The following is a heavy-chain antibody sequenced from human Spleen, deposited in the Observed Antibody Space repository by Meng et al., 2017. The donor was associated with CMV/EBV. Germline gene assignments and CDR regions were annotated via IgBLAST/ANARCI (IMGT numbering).Heavy chain of an antibody. CDR1: GGSLSRDTHY. V-gene: IGHV4-39*07. CDR2: LSYSGTS. J-gene: IGHJ6*02. D-gene: IGHD1-26*01. CDR3: ARARGNWGAIMDV. Sequence: AGGSLSRDTHYWGWVRQPPGKGLEWIGTLSYSGTSYYTPTLKSRVTISVAKSKNEVSLKLNSVTAADTAVYYCARARGNWGAIMDVWGQGTTVTVSS.